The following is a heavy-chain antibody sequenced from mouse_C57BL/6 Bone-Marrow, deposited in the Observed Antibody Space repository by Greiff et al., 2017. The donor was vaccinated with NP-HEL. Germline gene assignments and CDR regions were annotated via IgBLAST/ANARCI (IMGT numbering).Heavy chain of an antibody. CDR2: IYPGSGNT. D-gene: IGHD1-1*01. J-gene: IGHJ4*01. Sequence: QVQLKESGPELVKPGASVKISCKASGYSFTSYYIHWVKQRPGQGLEWIGWIYPGSGNTKYNEKFKGKATLTADTSSSTAYMQLSSLTSEDSAVYYCARSGYYYGSSYYYAMDDWGQGTSVTVSS. V-gene: IGHV1-66*01. CDR1: GYSFTSYY. CDR3: ARSGYYYGSSYYYAMDD.